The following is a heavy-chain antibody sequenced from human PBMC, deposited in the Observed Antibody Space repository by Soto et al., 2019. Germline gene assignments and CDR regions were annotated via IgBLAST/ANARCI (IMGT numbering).Heavy chain of an antibody. CDR2: IYPGDSDT. D-gene: IGHD2-8*01. J-gene: IGHJ3*02. CDR3: ARRPGMVYAMEAFDI. V-gene: IGHV5-51*01. Sequence: GESLKISCKGSGYSFTSYWIGWVRQMPGKGLEWIGIIYPGDSDTRYSPSFQGQVTISADKSISTAYLQWSSLKASDTAMYYCARRPGMVYAMEAFDIWGQGTMVTVSS. CDR1: GYSFTSYW.